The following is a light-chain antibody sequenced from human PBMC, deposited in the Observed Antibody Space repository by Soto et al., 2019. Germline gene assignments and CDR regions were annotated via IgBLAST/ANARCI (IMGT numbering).Light chain of an antibody. CDR3: QQYDNPLLT. CDR1: QGISSY. Sequence: AIRMTQSPSSLSASTGDRVTITCRASQGISSYLAWYQQKPGKAPKLLIYAASTLQSGVPSRFSGSGSGTDFTLTISCLQSEDFATYYCQQYDNPLLTFGGGTKVDIK. V-gene: IGKV1-8*01. J-gene: IGKJ4*01. CDR2: AAS.